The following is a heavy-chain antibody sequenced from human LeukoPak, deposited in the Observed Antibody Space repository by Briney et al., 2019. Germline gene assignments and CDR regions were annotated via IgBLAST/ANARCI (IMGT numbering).Heavy chain of an antibody. V-gene: IGHV3-21*01. D-gene: IGHD3-22*01. CDR3: ARDYDSSGQNDY. CDR1: GFTVSRYS. J-gene: IGHJ4*02. Sequence: GGSLRRSCAASGFTVSRYSMNWVRQAPGKGLEWVSSISSSSTYIYYADSVKGRFTISRGNAENSLELQMNSLRAEDTAVYYCARDYDSSGQNDYWGQGTLVTVSS. CDR2: ISSSSTYI.